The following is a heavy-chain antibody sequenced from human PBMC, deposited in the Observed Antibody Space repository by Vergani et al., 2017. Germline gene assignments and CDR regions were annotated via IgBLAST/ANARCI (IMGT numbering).Heavy chain of an antibody. CDR2: IYSSGST. V-gene: IGHV4-59*01. CDR3: ARETGELGY. CDR1: GGSISSYY. Sequence: QVQLQESGPGLVKPSETLSLTCTVSGGSISSYYWSWIRQPPGKGLEWIGYIYSSGSTNYNPSLKSRVTISVDTAKNQFSLKLSSVTAADTAVYYCARETGELGYWGQGTLVTVSS. J-gene: IGHJ4*02. D-gene: IGHD7-27*01.